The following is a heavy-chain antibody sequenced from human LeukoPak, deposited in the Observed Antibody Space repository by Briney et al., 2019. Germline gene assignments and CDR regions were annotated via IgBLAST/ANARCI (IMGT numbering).Heavy chain of an antibody. CDR3: ARAQGRGFDY. J-gene: IGHJ4*02. CDR1: GFTLSSSF. Sequence: GAALRLSCAASGFTLSSSFLSWVRQAPGKGLEYVSVIYSGGTTYYADSVKGRFTISRDKSKNTVHLQMNSLRAEDTAVYYCARAQGRGFDYWGQGTLVTVST. V-gene: IGHV3-66*01. CDR2: IYSGGTT.